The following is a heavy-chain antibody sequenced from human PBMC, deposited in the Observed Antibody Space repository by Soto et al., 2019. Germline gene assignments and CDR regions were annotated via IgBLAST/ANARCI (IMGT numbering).Heavy chain of an antibody. Sequence: QVQLVQSGAEVKKPGASVKVSCKASGYTFTSYYMHWVRQAPGQGLEWMGIINPSGGSTSYAQKFQGRVTMTRDTYTSKVYMELSSVRSEDTAVYYCARDRLRIAVAGRTYGMDVWGQGTTVTVSS. CDR2: INPSGGST. CDR1: GYTFTSYY. V-gene: IGHV1-46*01. J-gene: IGHJ6*02. D-gene: IGHD6-19*01. CDR3: ARDRLRIAVAGRTYGMDV.